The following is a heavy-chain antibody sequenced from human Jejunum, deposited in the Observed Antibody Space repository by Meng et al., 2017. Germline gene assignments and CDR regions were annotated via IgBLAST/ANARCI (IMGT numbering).Heavy chain of an antibody. J-gene: IGHJ4*02. CDR2: RYYSGST. V-gene: IGHV4-61*01. CDR3: AREYCISTTCYFDS. D-gene: IGHD2-2*01. Sequence: QLLPEGSGPGLVRPSETLSFTCTVSGGSVSSTNCYWSWIRQPPGKGLEWIGYRYYSGSTNYNPSLKSRVTISVDTSKSQFSLKLFSVTAADTAVYYCAREYCISTTCYFDSWGQGTLVTVSS. CDR1: GGSVSSTNCY.